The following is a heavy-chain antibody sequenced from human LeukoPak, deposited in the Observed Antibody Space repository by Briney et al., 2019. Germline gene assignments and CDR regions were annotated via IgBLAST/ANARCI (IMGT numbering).Heavy chain of an antibody. V-gene: IGHV3-20*01. CDR1: GFTFDDYG. CDR2: INWNGGST. J-gene: IGHJ4*02. Sequence: PGGSLRLSCAASGFTFDDYGMSWVRQAPGKGLEWVSGINWNGGSTGYADSVKGRFTISRDNAKNSLYLQMNSLRAEDTALYHCARFGDDFWSGPPDYWGQGTLVTVSS. D-gene: IGHD3-3*01. CDR3: ARFGDDFWSGPPDY.